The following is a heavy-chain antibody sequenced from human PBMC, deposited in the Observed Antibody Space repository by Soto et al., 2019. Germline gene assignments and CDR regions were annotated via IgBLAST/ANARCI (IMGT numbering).Heavy chain of an antibody. D-gene: IGHD4-17*01. CDR3: ARTTAVPNTLRSRYFFDY. CDR2: VYYSGTT. Sequence: SETLSVTCSFCVGCVSNNTYYWSWIRQPPGKRLEWIGYVYYSGTTNYNPSLKSRVTISVDLSKNQFSLRLSSVTTADTALYYCARTTAVPNTLRSRYFFDYWGQGTMVTGSS. V-gene: IGHV4-61*01. J-gene: IGHJ4*02. CDR1: VGCVSNNTYY.